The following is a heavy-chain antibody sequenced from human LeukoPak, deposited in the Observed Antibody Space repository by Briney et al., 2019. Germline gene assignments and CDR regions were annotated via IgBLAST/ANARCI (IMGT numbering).Heavy chain of an antibody. D-gene: IGHD6-19*01. CDR1: GGSISSSNW. J-gene: IGHJ4*02. CDR3: ARPSDSSGWGY. Sequence: SETLSLTCAVSGGSISSSNWWSWVRPPPGKGLEWIGEIYHSGSTNYNPSLKSRVTISVDTSKNQFSLKLSSVTAADTAVYYCARPSDSSGWGYWGQGTLVTVSS. V-gene: IGHV4-4*02. CDR2: IYHSGST.